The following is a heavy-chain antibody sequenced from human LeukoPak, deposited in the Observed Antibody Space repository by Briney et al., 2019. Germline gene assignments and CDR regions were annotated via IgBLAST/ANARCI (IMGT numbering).Heavy chain of an antibody. CDR3: ARRGIAAAGSFDY. V-gene: IGHV5-51*01. Sequence: GESLKISCKGSGYSFTSYWIRWVRQMPGKGLEWMGIIYPGGSDTRYSPSFQGPITISADKSLSTAYLQWSSLKASDTAMYYCARRGIAAAGSFDYWGQGTLVTVSS. CDR2: IYPGGSDT. D-gene: IGHD6-13*01. J-gene: IGHJ4*02. CDR1: GYSFTSYW.